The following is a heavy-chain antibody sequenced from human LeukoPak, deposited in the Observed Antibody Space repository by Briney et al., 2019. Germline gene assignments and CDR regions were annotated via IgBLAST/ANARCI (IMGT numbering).Heavy chain of an antibody. D-gene: IGHD5-24*01. CDR1: GGSISSSSYY. J-gene: IGHJ4*02. CDR2: IYYSGST. Sequence: SETLSLTCTVSGGSISSSSYYWGWIRQPPGKGLEWIGSIYYSGSTNYNPSLKSRVTISVDTSKNQFSLKLSSVTAADTAVYYCAREGDGWFDYWGQGTLVTVSS. V-gene: IGHV4-39*07. CDR3: AREGDGWFDY.